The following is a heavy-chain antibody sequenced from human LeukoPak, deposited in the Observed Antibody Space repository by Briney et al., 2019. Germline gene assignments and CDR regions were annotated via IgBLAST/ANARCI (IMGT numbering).Heavy chain of an antibody. D-gene: IGHD2-21*02. V-gene: IGHV1-69*06. CDR3: ARGYCGGDCQSFRWFHP. J-gene: IGHJ5*02. Sequence: SVKVSCKASGYTFTSYDINWVRQATGQGLEWMGGIIPIFGTANYTQKFQGRVTITADKSTSTAYMDLSSLRSEDTAVYYCARGYCGGDCQSFRWFHPWGQGTLVTVSS. CDR1: GYTFTSYD. CDR2: IIPIFGTA.